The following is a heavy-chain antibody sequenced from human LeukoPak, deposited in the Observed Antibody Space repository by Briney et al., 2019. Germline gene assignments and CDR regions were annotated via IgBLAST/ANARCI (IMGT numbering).Heavy chain of an antibody. J-gene: IGHJ5*02. D-gene: IGHD3-22*01. CDR2: IYTSGST. Sequence: SETLSLTCTVSGVSISSYYWSWLRQPAGKGLEWLGRIYTSGSTNYNPSLKSRVTMSVDTSKNQFSLKLSSVTAADTAVYYCARGLPLGYYDSSGPSDWFDPWGQGTLVTVSS. CDR3: ARGLPLGYYDSSGPSDWFDP. CDR1: GVSISSYY. V-gene: IGHV4-4*07.